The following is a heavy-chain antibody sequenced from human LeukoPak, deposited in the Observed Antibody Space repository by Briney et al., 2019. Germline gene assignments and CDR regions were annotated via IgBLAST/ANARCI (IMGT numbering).Heavy chain of an antibody. V-gene: IGHV1-46*01. CDR2: INPSGGST. Sequence: ASVKVSCKASGYTFTSYYMHWVRQAPGQGLEWMGIINPSGGSTSYAQKFQGRVTMTRDTSTSTVYMELSGLRSEDTAVYYCARTPYDSSGYYSFDYWGQGTLVTVSS. J-gene: IGHJ4*02. CDR1: GYTFTSYY. D-gene: IGHD3-22*01. CDR3: ARTPYDSSGYYSFDY.